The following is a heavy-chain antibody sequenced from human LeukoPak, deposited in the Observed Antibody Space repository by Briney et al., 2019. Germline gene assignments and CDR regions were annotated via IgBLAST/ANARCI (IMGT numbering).Heavy chain of an antibody. D-gene: IGHD5-18*01. J-gene: IGHJ4*02. CDR3: ARGPGGYSYGLIDY. CDR1: GGSFSGYY. V-gene: IGHV4-34*01. Sequence: SETLSLTCAVYGGSFSGYYWSWIRQPPGKGLEWIGAINHSGSTNYNPSLKSRVTISVDTSKNQFSLKLSSVTAADTAVYYCARGPGGYSYGLIDYWGQGTLVTVSS. CDR2: INHSGST.